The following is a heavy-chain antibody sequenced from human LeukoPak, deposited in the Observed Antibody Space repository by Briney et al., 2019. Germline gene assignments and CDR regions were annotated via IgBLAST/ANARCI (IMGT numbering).Heavy chain of an antibody. D-gene: IGHD3-22*01. J-gene: IGHJ3*02. CDR2: ISGSGGRT. Sequence: GGSLRLSCAASGFTFDSYAINWVRQAPGKGRGWVSRISGSGGRTDYADSVRGRFTMARDNSKNTQYLQMNSLRAEDTAVYYCAKGSSAKYDDAFDIWGQRTMVTVSS. CDR3: AKGSSAKYDDAFDI. CDR1: GFTFDSYA. V-gene: IGHV3-23*01.